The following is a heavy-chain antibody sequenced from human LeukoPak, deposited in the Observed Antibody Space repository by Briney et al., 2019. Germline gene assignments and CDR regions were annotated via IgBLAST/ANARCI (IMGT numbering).Heavy chain of an antibody. V-gene: IGHV3-66*01. D-gene: IGHD1-26*01. Sequence: SGGSLRLSCAASGFTFSSYAMSWVRQAPGKGLEWVSVIYSGGSTYYADSVKGRFTISRDNSKNTLYLQMNSLRAEDTAVYYCARGYSGSYYFDYWGQGTLVTVSS. J-gene: IGHJ4*02. CDR1: GFTFSSYA. CDR2: IYSGGST. CDR3: ARGYSGSYYFDY.